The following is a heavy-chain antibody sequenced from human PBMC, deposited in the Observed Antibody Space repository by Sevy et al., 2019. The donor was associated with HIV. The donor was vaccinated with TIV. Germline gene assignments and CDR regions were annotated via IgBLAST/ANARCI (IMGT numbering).Heavy chain of an antibody. CDR1: GGSVTSGNYY. Sequence: SETLSLNCSVSGGSVTSGNYYWSWIRQPPGKGLEWIGYVYHSGSTNYNPSLKSRVTISLDTSKNQFLLKLTSLTAADTAIYYWARLVVVTPQYHFDYWGQGTLVTVSS. J-gene: IGHJ4*02. D-gene: IGHD2-21*02. V-gene: IGHV4-61*01. CDR3: ARLVVVTPQYHFDY. CDR2: VYHSGST.